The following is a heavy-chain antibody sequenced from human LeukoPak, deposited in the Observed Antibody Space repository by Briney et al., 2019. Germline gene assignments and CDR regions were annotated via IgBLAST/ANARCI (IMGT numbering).Heavy chain of an antibody. CDR1: GYTFTGYY. J-gene: IGHJ3*02. CDR3: ARVTVKYDLGDAFDI. V-gene: IGHV1-2*02. CDR2: INPNSGGT. D-gene: IGHD3/OR15-3a*01. Sequence: GASVKVSCKASGYTFTGYYMHWVRQAPGQGLEWMGWINPNSGGTNYAQKFQGRVTMTRDTSISTAYMELSRLRSDDTAVYYCARVTVKYDLGDAFDIWGQGTMVTVSS.